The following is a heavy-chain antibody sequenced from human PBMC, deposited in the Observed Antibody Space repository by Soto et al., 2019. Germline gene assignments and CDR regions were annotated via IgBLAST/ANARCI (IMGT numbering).Heavy chain of an antibody. Sequence: ASVKVSCKASGYTFTGYYMHWVRQAPGQGLEWMGWINPNSGGTNYAQKFQGWVTMTRETSATTAYLELSGLTSDDTAIYYCARVVDVRPATYSGMDVWGPGTRVTVSS. V-gene: IGHV1-2*04. D-gene: IGHD2-21*01. CDR1: GYTFTGYY. CDR3: ARVVDVRPATYSGMDV. J-gene: IGHJ6*02. CDR2: INPNSGGT.